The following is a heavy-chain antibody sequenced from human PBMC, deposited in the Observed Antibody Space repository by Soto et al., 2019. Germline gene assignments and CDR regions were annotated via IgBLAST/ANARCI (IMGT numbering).Heavy chain of an antibody. D-gene: IGHD1-26*01. CDR2: INHRGST. CDR3: ARVELSGSDYDY. CDR1: GGSFSGYY. Sequence: SETLSLTCAVYGGSFSGYYWSWIRQPPGKGLEWIGEINHRGSTNYNPSLKRRVTISVDTSKNQFSLKLSAVTAADTSVYYCARVELSGSDYDYWGQGTLVTVSA. J-gene: IGHJ4*02. V-gene: IGHV4-34*01.